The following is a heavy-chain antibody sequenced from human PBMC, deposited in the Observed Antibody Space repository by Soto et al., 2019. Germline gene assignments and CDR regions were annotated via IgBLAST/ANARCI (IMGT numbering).Heavy chain of an antibody. CDR2: ISSYGDRT. V-gene: IGHV3-64*02. J-gene: IGHJ4*02. CDR3: ARVFHDTSGYYYDY. CDR1: GFTFSTYG. D-gene: IGHD3-22*01. Sequence: GGSLRLSCAASGFTFSTYGMHWVRQAPGKGLEYVSAISSYGDRTYYADSVKGRFTISRDNSKNTLYLQMGSLRAEDMAVYYCARVFHDTSGYYYDYWGQGILVTVSS.